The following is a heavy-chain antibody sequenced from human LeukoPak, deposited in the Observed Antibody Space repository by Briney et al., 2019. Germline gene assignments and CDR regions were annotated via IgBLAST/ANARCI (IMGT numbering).Heavy chain of an antibody. Sequence: GGSLRLSCAASGFTFSSYGMDWVRQSPGKGLEWVAVISYDGSNKYYADSVKGRFTISRDNTKNTLSLQINSLRAEDTALYSCAKDPTHYRVWDDSDSRRLRYSGQGALVTVSS. J-gene: IGHJ4*02. V-gene: IGHV3-30*18. CDR2: ISYDGSNK. CDR3: AKDPTHYRVWDDSDSRRLRY. D-gene: IGHD3-22*01. CDR1: GFTFSSYG.